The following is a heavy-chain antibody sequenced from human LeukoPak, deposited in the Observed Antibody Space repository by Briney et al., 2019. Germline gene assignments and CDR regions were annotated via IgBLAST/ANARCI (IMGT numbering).Heavy chain of an antibody. CDR1: GYSFTSYW. CDR2: IYPGDSDT. V-gene: IGHV5-51*01. D-gene: IGHD3-9*01. Sequence: GESLKISCKGSGYSFTSYWTGWVRQMPGKGLEWMGIIYPGDSDTRYSPSFQGQVTISADKSISTAYLQWSSLKASDTAMYYCARHGTWGYFDWPMGPWGQGTLVTVSP. J-gene: IGHJ5*02. CDR3: ARHGTWGYFDWPMGP.